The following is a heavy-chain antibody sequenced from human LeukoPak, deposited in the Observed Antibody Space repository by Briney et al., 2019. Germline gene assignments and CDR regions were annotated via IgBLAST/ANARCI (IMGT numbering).Heavy chain of an antibody. V-gene: IGHV3-11*01. CDR1: GFTFSDYY. J-gene: IGHJ4*02. CDR3: ARVWYSGSYPVDY. CDR2: ISSSGSTI. D-gene: IGHD1-26*01. Sequence: GGSLRLSCAASGFTFSDYYMSWIRQAPGKGLEWVSYISSSGSTIYYADSVKGRFTISRDNAKNSLYLQMNSLRAEDTAVYYCARVWYSGSYPVDYWGQGTLVTVSS.